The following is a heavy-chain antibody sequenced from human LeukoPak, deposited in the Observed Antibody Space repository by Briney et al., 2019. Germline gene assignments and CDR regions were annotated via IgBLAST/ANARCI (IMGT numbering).Heavy chain of an antibody. Sequence: GGPLRLSCAASGFTWSSYWMSWVRQAPGKGLEWVANINQDGSEKYYVDSVKGRFTISRDNAKNSLNLQMNSLRADDTALYYCARHRRLDYWGQGTLVTVSS. CDR1: GFTWSSYW. CDR3: ARHRRLDY. J-gene: IGHJ4*02. V-gene: IGHV3-7*01. CDR2: INQDGSEK.